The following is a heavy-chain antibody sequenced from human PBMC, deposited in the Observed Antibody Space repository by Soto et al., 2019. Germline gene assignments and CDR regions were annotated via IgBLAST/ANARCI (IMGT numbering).Heavy chain of an antibody. CDR2: ISYDGSNK. Sequence: GGSLRLSCAASGFTFSSYGMHWVRQAPGKGLEWVAVISYDGSNKYYADSVKGRFTISRDNSKNTLYLQMNSLRAEDTAVYYCAKDMFGSWYRIDYWGQGTLVTVSS. D-gene: IGHD6-13*01. CDR3: AKDMFGSWYRIDY. V-gene: IGHV3-30*18. J-gene: IGHJ4*02. CDR1: GFTFSSYG.